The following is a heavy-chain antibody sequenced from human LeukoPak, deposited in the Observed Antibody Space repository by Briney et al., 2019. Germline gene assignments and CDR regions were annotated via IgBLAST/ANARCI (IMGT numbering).Heavy chain of an antibody. CDR1: GFTFSSYS. Sequence: GGSLRLSCAASGFTFSSYSMNWVRQAPGKGLEWVSAISGSGGSTYYADSVKGRFTISRDNSKNTLDLQMNSLRAEDTAVYYCAKGPYYYDSSGYYDYWGQGTLVTVSS. CDR2: ISGSGGST. J-gene: IGHJ4*02. CDR3: AKGPYYYDSSGYYDY. V-gene: IGHV3-23*01. D-gene: IGHD3-22*01.